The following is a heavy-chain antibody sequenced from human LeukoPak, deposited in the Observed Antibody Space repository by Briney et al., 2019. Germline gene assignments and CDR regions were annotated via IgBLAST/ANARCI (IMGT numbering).Heavy chain of an antibody. CDR3: ARVLPYEMDV. CDR1: GFTFSSYW. D-gene: IGHD2-15*01. Sequence: GGSLRLSCAASGFTFSSYWMHWVRQAPGKGLVWASRINSDGSSTSYADSVKGRFTISRDNAKNTLYLQMNSLRAEDTAVYYCARVLPYEMDVWGKGTTVTASS. CDR2: INSDGSST. V-gene: IGHV3-74*01. J-gene: IGHJ6*04.